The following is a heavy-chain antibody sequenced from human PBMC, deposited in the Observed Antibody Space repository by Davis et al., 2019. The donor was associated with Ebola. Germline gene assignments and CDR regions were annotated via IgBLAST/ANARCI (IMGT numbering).Heavy chain of an antibody. CDR1: GLISSNYV. Sequence: GESLKISCEISGLISSNYVMYWVRQASGKGLEWISASETSDTNFNANYADSVKGRFTMSRDNAKNTLYLQMNSLRAEDTAVYYCGRVILVPGIGVDIWGQGTTVTVSS. V-gene: IGHV3-74*01. J-gene: IGHJ6*02. CDR2: SETSDTNFNA. D-gene: IGHD1-14*01. CDR3: GRVILVPGIGVDI.